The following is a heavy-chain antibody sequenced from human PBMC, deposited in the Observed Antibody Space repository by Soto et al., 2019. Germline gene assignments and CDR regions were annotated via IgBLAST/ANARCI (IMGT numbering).Heavy chain of an antibody. CDR3: AKDIGAWPYYFDY. D-gene: IGHD3-16*02. CDR1: GFSFSSYA. CDR2: ISGSGGST. Sequence: EVQVLESGGGWVQPGGSLRLSCAVSGFSFSSYAMSWVRQAPGKGLEWVSGISGSGGSTYYADSVKGRFTISRDNSKNTLYLQMNSLRAEDTAVYYCAKDIGAWPYYFDYWGQGTLVTVSS. J-gene: IGHJ4*02. V-gene: IGHV3-23*01.